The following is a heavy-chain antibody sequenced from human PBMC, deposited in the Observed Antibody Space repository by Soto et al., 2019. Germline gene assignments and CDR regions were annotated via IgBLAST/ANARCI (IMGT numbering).Heavy chain of an antibody. CDR3: ARSKQWLVPFDY. V-gene: IGHV1-69*02. Sequence: SVKVSCKASGGTFSSYTISWVRQAPGQGLEWMGRIIPILGIANYAQKFQGRVTMTRDTSTSTVYMELSSLRSEDTAVYYCARSKQWLVPFDYWGQGTLVTVSS. D-gene: IGHD6-19*01. J-gene: IGHJ4*02. CDR1: GGTFSSYT. CDR2: IIPILGIA.